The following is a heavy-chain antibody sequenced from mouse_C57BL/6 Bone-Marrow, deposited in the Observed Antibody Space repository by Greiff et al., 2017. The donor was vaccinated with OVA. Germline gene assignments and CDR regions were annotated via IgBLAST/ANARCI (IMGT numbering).Heavy chain of an antibody. Sequence: EVQLVESGGDLVKPGGSLKLSCAASGFTFSSYGMSWVRQTPDKRLEWVATISSGGSYTYSPDSVKGRFTISRDNAKNTLYLQMSSLKSEDTAMYYCARPPFYYNCSSYCFDYWGQGTTLTVSS. CDR1: GFTFSSYG. J-gene: IGHJ2*01. CDR2: ISSGGSYT. V-gene: IGHV5-6*01. D-gene: IGHD1-1*01. CDR3: ARPPFYYNCSSYCFDY.